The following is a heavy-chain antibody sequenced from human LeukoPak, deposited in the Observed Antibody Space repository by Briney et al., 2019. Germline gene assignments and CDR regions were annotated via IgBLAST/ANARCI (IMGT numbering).Heavy chain of an antibody. J-gene: IGHJ4*02. Sequence: GGSLRLSCAASGFSFSSTWMHWVRQAPGKGLVWVSRIKSDGISTIYADSVKGRFTISRDNAKNTLYLQINSLRAEDTAVYYCVRDRYYSLDYWGQGTLVTVSS. CDR1: GFSFSSTW. CDR3: VRDRYYSLDY. D-gene: IGHD3-10*01. V-gene: IGHV3-74*01. CDR2: IKSDGIST.